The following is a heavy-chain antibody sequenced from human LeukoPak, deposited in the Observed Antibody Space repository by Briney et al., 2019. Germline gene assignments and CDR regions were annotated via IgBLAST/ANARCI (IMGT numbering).Heavy chain of an antibody. CDR3: ARGYDFWSGYYNGEDGMDV. Sequence: GGSLRLSCAASGFTFSSYWMSWVRQAPGKGLEWVSSISSSSSYIYYADSVKGRFIISRDNAKNSLYLQMNSLRAEDTAVYYCARGYDFWSGYYNGEDGMDVWGQGTTVTVSS. V-gene: IGHV3-21*01. D-gene: IGHD3-3*01. CDR1: GFTFSSYW. J-gene: IGHJ6*02. CDR2: ISSSSSYI.